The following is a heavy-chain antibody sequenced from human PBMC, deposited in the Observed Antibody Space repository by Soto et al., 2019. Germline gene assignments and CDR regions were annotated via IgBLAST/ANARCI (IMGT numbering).Heavy chain of an antibody. V-gene: IGHV3-21*01. Sequence: DVQLVESGGGLVKPGGSLRLSCAASGFNCITFSMNWVRQAPGKGLEWDSSISASSSSIYYAESVKGRFTVSRDNAKNSLYLQMNSLTAEDTALYYCVRDAYNRDAFDIWGQGTTVTVSS. J-gene: IGHJ3*02. CDR1: GFNCITFS. CDR2: ISASSSSI. CDR3: VRDAYNRDAFDI. D-gene: IGHD1-20*01.